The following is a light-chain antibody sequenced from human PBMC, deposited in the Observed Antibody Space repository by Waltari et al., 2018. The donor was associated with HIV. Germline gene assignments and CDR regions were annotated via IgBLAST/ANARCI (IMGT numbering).Light chain of an antibody. CDR2: KDD. J-gene: IGLJ2*01. Sequence: SYELTPPSSVSVSPGQTARITCSGDLLSRQYIRWFQHTPGQAPLLIIYKDDVRPEGIPERFSGSSSGTTVTLTMTGAQADDEADYYCYSATDDIQVFGGGTRLSVL. V-gene: IGLV3-27*01. CDR3: YSATDDIQV. CDR1: LLSRQY.